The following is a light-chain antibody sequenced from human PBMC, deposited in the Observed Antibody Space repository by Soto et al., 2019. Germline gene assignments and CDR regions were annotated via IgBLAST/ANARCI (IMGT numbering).Light chain of an antibody. Sequence: DIVLTQSPGTLSLSPGERATLSCRASQSVSSSNLAWYQQKPAQAPRLLIYAASRRAPGIPERFSGSGSGTDFTLTISRLEPEDFAVYYCQQYLTSPKTFGQGIKWIS. CDR2: AAS. V-gene: IGKV3-20*01. CDR1: QSVSSSN. J-gene: IGKJ1*01. CDR3: QQYLTSPKT.